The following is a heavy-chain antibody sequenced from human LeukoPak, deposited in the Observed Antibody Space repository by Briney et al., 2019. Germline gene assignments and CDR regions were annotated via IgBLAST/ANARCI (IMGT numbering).Heavy chain of an antibody. CDR1: GYTFTSYD. Sequence: SVKVSCKASGYTFTSYDINWVRQATGQGLEWMGGIIPIFGTANYAQKFQGRVTITTDESTSTAYMELSSLRSEDTAVYYCARDRTVGATGGIDYWGQGTLVTVSS. CDR2: IIPIFGTA. CDR3: ARDRTVGATGGIDY. D-gene: IGHD1-26*01. V-gene: IGHV1-69*05. J-gene: IGHJ4*02.